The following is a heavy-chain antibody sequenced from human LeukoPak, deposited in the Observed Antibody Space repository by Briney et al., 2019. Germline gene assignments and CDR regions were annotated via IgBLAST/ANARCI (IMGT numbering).Heavy chain of an antibody. V-gene: IGHV4-59*01. Sequence: SETLSLTCTVSGGSISSYYWSWFRQPPGKGLEWIGYIYYSGSTNYNPSLKSRVTISVDTSKNQFSLKLSSVTAADTAVYYCARESYSYGFPYYYYMDVWGKGTTVTVSS. D-gene: IGHD5-18*01. CDR1: GGSISSYY. J-gene: IGHJ6*03. CDR2: IYYSGST. CDR3: ARESYSYGFPYYYYMDV.